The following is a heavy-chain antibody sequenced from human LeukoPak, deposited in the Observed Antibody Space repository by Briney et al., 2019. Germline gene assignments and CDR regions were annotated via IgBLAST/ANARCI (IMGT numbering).Heavy chain of an antibody. J-gene: IGHJ6*02. CDR2: ISAYNGNT. D-gene: IGHD2-8*01. CDR3: AREDVVLVDAVRYYYYGMDV. CDR1: GCTFTSYG. V-gene: IGHV1-18*01. Sequence: ASVKVSCKASGCTFTSYGISWVRQAPGQGLEWMGWISAYNGNTNYAQKLQGRVTMTTDTSTSTAYMELRSLRSDDTAVYYCAREDVVLVDAVRYYYYGMDVWGQGTTVTVSS.